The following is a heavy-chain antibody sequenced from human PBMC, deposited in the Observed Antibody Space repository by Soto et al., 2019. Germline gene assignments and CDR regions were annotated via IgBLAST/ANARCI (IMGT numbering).Heavy chain of an antibody. D-gene: IGHD3-3*01. CDR3: AKTPYDFWSSGQYLFDH. CDR2: IGFAGDT. J-gene: IGHJ4*02. V-gene: IGHV3-13*01. Sequence: GGSLRLSCGASGFIFSNFDMHWVRQTTEKGLEWVSGIGFAGDTNYSGSVKGRFTISRENAKKTLYLQMNSLRAEDTAVYYCAKTPYDFWSSGQYLFDHWGQGTLVTVSS. CDR1: GFIFSNFD.